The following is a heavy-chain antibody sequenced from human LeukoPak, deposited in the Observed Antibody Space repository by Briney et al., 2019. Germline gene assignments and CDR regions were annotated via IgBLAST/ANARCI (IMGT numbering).Heavy chain of an antibody. CDR2: ISYDGSNK. CDR1: GFTFSSYA. CDR3: ARDLTLYCGSDCSPGDY. Sequence: GGSLRLSCAASGFTFSSYAMHWVRQAPGKGLEWVAVISYDGSNKYYADSVKGRFTISRDNSKNTLYLQMNSLRAEDTAVYYCARDLTLYCGSDCSPGDYWGQGTLVTVSS. V-gene: IGHV3-30*04. J-gene: IGHJ4*02. D-gene: IGHD2-21*02.